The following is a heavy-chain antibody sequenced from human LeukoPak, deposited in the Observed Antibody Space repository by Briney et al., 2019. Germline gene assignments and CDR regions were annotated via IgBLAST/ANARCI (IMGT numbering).Heavy chain of an antibody. D-gene: IGHD3-22*01. CDR3: VRDMGYYDKV. V-gene: IGHV3-74*01. J-gene: IGHJ4*02. CDR2: INSDGSST. Sequence: GGSLRLSCEASGFTFSNFWMHWVRQAPGKGLVWVSRINSDGSSTNYADSVKGRFTISRDNAKNTLYLQMNSLRAEDTAVYYCVRDMGYYDKVWGQGTLVTVSS. CDR1: GFTFSNFW.